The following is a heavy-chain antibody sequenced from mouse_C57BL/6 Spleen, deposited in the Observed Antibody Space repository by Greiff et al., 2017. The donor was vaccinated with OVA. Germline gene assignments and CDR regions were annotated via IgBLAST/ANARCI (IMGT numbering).Heavy chain of an antibody. CDR3: AREKIYDYDVRYFDV. D-gene: IGHD2-4*01. J-gene: IGHJ1*03. CDR1: GYSITSGYD. CDR2: ISYSGST. Sequence: VQLQQSGPGMVKPSQSLSLTCTVTGYSITSGYDWHWIRHFPGNKLEWMGYISYSGSTNYNPSLKSRISITHDTSKNHFFLKLNSVTTEDTATYYCAREKIYDYDVRYFDVWGTGTTVTVSS. V-gene: IGHV3-1*01.